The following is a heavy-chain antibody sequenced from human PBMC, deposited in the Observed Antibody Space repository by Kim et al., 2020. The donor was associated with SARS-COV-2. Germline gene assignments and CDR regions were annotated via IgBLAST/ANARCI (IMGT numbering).Heavy chain of an antibody. CDR1: GGSISSSSYY. V-gene: IGHV4-39*01. D-gene: IGHD3-10*01. J-gene: IGHJ4*02. Sequence: SETLSLTCTVSGGSISSSSYYWGWIRQPPGKGLEWIGSIYYSGSTYYNPSLKSRVTISVDTSKNQFSLKLSSVTAADTAVYYCARRYGSGSGLDYWGQGTLVTVSS. CDR2: IYYSGST. CDR3: ARRYGSGSGLDY.